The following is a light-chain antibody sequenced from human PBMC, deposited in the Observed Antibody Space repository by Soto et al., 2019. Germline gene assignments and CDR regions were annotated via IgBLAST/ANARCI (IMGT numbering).Light chain of an antibody. CDR2: GAS. CDR1: QSVSSSY. Sequence: EIVLTQSPGTLSLSPGARATLSCRASQSVSSSYLAWYQQKPGQAPRLLIYGASSRATGIPDRFSGSGSGTDGTLTISRLEPEDFAVYDGQQYGSSPQTFGQGTKVDIK. CDR3: QQYGSSPQT. J-gene: IGKJ1*01. V-gene: IGKV3-20*01.